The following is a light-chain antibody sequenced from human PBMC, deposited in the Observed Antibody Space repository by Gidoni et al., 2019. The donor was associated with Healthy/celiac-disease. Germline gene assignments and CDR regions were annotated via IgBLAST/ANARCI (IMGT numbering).Light chain of an antibody. V-gene: IGKV1-39*01. CDR2: AAS. J-gene: IGKJ5*01. Sequence: DIQLTQSPSSLLASVGDRVTITCRASQSISSYLNWYQQKPGKAPKLLIYAASSLQSGVPSRFSGSGSGTDFTLTISSLQPEDFATYYCQQSYSTPITFGQGTQLEIK. CDR3: QQSYSTPIT. CDR1: QSISSY.